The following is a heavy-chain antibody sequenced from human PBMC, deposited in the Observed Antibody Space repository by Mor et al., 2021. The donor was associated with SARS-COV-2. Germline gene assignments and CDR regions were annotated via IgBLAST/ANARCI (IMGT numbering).Heavy chain of an antibody. CDR3: ARDPATVSIRWYYMDV. J-gene: IGHJ6*03. CDR2: ISYDENYQ. D-gene: IGHD2-15*01. V-gene: IGHV3-30-3*01. Sequence: GLQWVAVISYDENYQYYTDSVKGRFTISRDNSKNTVYLQMNSLKAEDTAVYFCARDPATVSIRWYYMDVWGRGTTVTV.